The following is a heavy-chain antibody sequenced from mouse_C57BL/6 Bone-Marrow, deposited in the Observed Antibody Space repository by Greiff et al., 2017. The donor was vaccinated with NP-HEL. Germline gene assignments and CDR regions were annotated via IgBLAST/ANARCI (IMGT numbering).Heavy chain of an antibody. CDR2: IRNKANNHAT. D-gene: IGHD2-5*01. J-gene: IGHJ2*01. V-gene: IGHV6-6*01. Sequence: EVKVEESGGGLVQPGGSMKLSCAASGFTFSDAWMDWVRQSPEKGLEWVAEIRNKANNHATYYAESVKGRFTISRDDSKSSVYLQMNSLRAEDTGIYYCTRGGYSNYDYFDYWGQGTTLTVSS. CDR1: GFTFSDAW. CDR3: TRGGYSNYDYFDY.